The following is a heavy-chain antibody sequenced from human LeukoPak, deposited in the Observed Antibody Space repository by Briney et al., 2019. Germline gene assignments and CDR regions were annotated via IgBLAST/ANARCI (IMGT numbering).Heavy chain of an antibody. CDR1: GGSISSSSYY. Sequence: SETLSLTCTVSGGSISSSSYYWGWIRQPPGKGLEWIGSIYYSGSTYYNPSLKSRVTISVDTSKTQFSLKLSSVTAADTAVYYCARQRAQWLVTYYFDYWGQGTLVTVSS. J-gene: IGHJ4*02. CDR2: IYYSGST. CDR3: ARQRAQWLVTYYFDY. D-gene: IGHD6-19*01. V-gene: IGHV4-39*01.